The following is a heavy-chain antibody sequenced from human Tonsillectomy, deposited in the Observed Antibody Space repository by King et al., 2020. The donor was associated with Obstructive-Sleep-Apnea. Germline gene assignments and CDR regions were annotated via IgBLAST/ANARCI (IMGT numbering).Heavy chain of an antibody. CDR3: DRGLAAGATVGYFDY. Sequence: QLQESGPGLVKPSQTLSLTCTVSGGSISSGDHYWSWIRQPPGKGLEWIGNIYYSGSTYYNPSLKSRVSISVDTTKNQYSLKLRSVTAADTAVFYCDRGLAAGATVGYFDYWGQGTLVTVSS. D-gene: IGHD1-26*01. CDR1: GGSISSGDHY. CDR2: IYYSGST. V-gene: IGHV4-30-4*01. J-gene: IGHJ4*02.